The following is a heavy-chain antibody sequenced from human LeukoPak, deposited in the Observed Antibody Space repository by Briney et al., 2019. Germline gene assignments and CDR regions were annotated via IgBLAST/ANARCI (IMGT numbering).Heavy chain of an antibody. V-gene: IGHV1-3*01. CDR3: ATVLLGYYDSSGYYSLDY. CDR2: INAGNGNT. D-gene: IGHD3-22*01. CDR1: GYTFTTYA. Sequence: ASVKVSCKASGYTFTTYAMHWVRQAPGQGLEWMGWINAGNGNTKYSQKFQARVTITRDTSASTAYMELSSLRSEDTAVYYCATVLLGYYDSSGYYSLDYWGQGTLVTVSS. J-gene: IGHJ4*02.